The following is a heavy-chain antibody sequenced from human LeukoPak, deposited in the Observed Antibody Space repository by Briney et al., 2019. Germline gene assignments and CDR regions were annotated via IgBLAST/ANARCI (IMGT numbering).Heavy chain of an antibody. CDR3: ARRLTDSSGYYYVDY. CDR2: INHSGST. Sequence: SETLSLICAVYGGSFSGYYWRWMRQPPANGLALFGVINHSGSTNYNPSLKGRVTISVDTSKNQFSLKLSSVTAADTAVYYCARRLTDSSGYYYVDYWGQGTLVTVSS. J-gene: IGHJ4*02. CDR1: GGSFSGYY. D-gene: IGHD3-22*01. V-gene: IGHV4-34*01.